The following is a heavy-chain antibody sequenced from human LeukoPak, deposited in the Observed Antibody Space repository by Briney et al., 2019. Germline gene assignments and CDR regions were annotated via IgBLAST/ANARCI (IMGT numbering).Heavy chain of an antibody. D-gene: IGHD5-24*01. J-gene: IGHJ4*02. V-gene: IGHV3-30*02. CDR3: AKKRRRDGYNYVDY. CDR1: GFSFTTYG. Sequence: PGWSLRLSCAAAGFSFTTYGMHWVRQAPGKGPEWVAFIRYDGSNRYYADSVKGRFTISRDNSKNTMYLQMDSLRGDDTAVYYCAKKRRRDGYNYVDYWGQGTLVTVSS. CDR2: IRYDGSNR.